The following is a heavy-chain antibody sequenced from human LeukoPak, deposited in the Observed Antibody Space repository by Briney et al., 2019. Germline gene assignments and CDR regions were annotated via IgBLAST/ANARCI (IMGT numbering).Heavy chain of an antibody. J-gene: IGHJ4*02. CDR1: GFTFSSYA. CDR2: ISGSGGST. Sequence: GGSLRLSCAASGFTFSSYAMTWVRQAPGKGLEWVSAISGSGGSTYYADSVKGRFTISRDNSKNTLYLQMNSLRAEDTAVYYCAKDGFESIFGVVIIRYFDYWGQGTLVTVSS. CDR3: AKDGFESIFGVVIIRYFDY. V-gene: IGHV3-23*01. D-gene: IGHD3-3*01.